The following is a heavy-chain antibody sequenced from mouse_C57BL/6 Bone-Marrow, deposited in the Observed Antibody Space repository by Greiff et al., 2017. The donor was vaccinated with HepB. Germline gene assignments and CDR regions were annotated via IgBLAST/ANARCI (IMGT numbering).Heavy chain of an antibody. CDR1: GYTFTSYG. D-gene: IGHD2-4*01. V-gene: IGHV1-81*01. CDR2: IYPRSGNT. Sequence: VQVVESGAELARPGASVKLSCKASGYTFTSYGISWVKQRTGQGLEWIGEIYPRSGNTYYNEKFKGKATLTADKSSSTAYMELRSLTSEDSAVYFCARSGDYDGWFAYWGQGTLVTVSA. CDR3: ARSGDYDGWFAY. J-gene: IGHJ3*01.